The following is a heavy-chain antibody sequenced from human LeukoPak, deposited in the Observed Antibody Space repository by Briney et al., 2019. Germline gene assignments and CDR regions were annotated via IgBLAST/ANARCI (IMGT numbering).Heavy chain of an antibody. CDR1: GYTFTSYY. CDR3: ARDRGYDYVWGSYRYNPPGY. V-gene: IGHV1-46*01. J-gene: IGHJ4*02. CDR2: INPSGGST. Sequence: ASVTVSCTASGYTFTSYYMHWVRQAPGQGLEWMGIINPSGGSTSYAQKFQGRVTMTRDTSTSTVYMELSSLRSEDTAVYYCARDRGYDYVWGSYRYNPPGYWGQGTLVTVSS. D-gene: IGHD3-16*02.